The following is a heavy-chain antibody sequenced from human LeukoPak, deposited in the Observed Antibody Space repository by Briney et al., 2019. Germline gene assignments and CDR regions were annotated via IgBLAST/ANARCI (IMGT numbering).Heavy chain of an antibody. CDR2: IYSGGST. J-gene: IGHJ3*02. Sequence: PGGSLRLSCAASGFTVSSNYMSWVRQAPGKGLGWVSVIYSGGSTYYADSVKGRFSISRDNSKNTLYLQMNSLRAEDTAVYYCARDLSPWETRNPDAFDIWGQGTMVTVSS. V-gene: IGHV3-53*01. CDR1: GFTVSSNY. D-gene: IGHD1-14*01. CDR3: ARDLSPWETRNPDAFDI.